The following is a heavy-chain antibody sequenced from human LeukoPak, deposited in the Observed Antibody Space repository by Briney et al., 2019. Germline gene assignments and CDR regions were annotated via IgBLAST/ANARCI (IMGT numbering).Heavy chain of an antibody. CDR3: ARSVYCSGGSCPFDY. CDR2: INHSGST. CDR1: GGSFSGYY. D-gene: IGHD2-15*01. Sequence: PSETLSLTCAVYGGSFSGYYWSWIRQPPGKGLEWIGEINHSGSTNYNPSPKSRVTISVDTSKNQFSLKLSSVTAADTAVYYCARSVYCSGGSCPFDYWGQGTLVTVSS. J-gene: IGHJ4*02. V-gene: IGHV4-34*01.